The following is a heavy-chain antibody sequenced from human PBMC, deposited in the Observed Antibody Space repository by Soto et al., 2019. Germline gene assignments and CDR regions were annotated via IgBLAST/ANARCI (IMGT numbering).Heavy chain of an antibody. D-gene: IGHD6-6*01. CDR2: INHSGST. Sequence: QVQLQQWGAGLLKPSETLSLTCAVYGGSFSGYYWSWIRQPPGKGLEWIGEINHSGSTNYNPSLKSRVTISVDTSNNQFSLKLSSVTASDTAVYYCARDRGAARYYGMDVWGQGTTVTVSS. CDR3: ARDRGAARYYGMDV. V-gene: IGHV4-34*01. J-gene: IGHJ6*02. CDR1: GGSFSGYY.